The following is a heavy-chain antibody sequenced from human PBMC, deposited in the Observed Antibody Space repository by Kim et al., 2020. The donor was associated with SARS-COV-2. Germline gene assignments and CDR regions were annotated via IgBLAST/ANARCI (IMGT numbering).Heavy chain of an antibody. D-gene: IGHD2-2*01. Sequence: SETLSLTCTVSGGSISSSSYYWGWIRQPPGKGLEWIGSIYYSGSTYYNPSLKSRVTISVDTSKNQFSLKLSSVTAADTAVYYCARHRGYCSSTSCYAGSYYYYGMDVWGQGTTVTVSS. CDR1: GGSISSSSYY. CDR2: IYYSGST. CDR3: ARHRGYCSSTSCYAGSYYYYGMDV. V-gene: IGHV4-39*01. J-gene: IGHJ6*02.